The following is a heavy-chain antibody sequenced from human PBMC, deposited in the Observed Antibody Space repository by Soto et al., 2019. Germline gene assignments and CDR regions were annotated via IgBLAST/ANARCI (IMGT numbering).Heavy chain of an antibody. CDR3: ARDRDDGSGSCYFDY. J-gene: IGHJ4*02. V-gene: IGHV3-23*01. D-gene: IGHD3-10*01. CDR2: ISGSGGST. Sequence: PGGSLRLSCAASGFTFSSYAMSWVRQAPGKGLEWVSAISGSGGSTYYADTVKGRFTISRDNSKNTLYLQMNSLRAEDTAVYYCARDRDDGSGSCYFDYWGQGTLVTVSS. CDR1: GFTFSSYA.